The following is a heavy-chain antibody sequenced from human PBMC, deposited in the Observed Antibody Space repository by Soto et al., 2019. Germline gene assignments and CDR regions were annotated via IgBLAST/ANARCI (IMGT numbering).Heavy chain of an antibody. CDR1: GYTFTSYG. D-gene: IGHD2-2*01. J-gene: IGHJ4*02. Sequence: GASVKVSCKASGYTFTSYGISWVRQAPGQGLEWMGWISAYNGNTNYAQKLQGRVTMTTDTSTSTAYMELRSLRSDDTAVYYCARWTTLECSSTSCYAGYFDYWGQGTLVTVSS. V-gene: IGHV1-18*01. CDR2: ISAYNGNT. CDR3: ARWTTLECSSTSCYAGYFDY.